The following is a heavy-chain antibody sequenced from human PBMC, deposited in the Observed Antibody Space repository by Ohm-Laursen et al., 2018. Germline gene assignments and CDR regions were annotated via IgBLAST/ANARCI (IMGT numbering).Heavy chain of an antibody. D-gene: IGHD6-19*01. CDR3: ARSSSGLAVADY. V-gene: IGHV1-2*02. J-gene: IGHJ4*02. Sequence: GASVKVSCKASGYTFTGYHMHWVRQAPGQGLEWMGWIYPNSGGTNYAQKFQGRVTMTRDTSIGTAYMELNRLISDDTAVYYCARSSSGLAVADYWGQGTLVTVSS. CDR2: IYPNSGGT. CDR1: GYTFTGYH.